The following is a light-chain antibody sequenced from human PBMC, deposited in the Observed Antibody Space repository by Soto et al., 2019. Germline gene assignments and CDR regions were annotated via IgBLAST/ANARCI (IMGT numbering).Light chain of an antibody. CDR2: GAS. CDR3: QLYNNFPST. Sequence: GSPSVSSNLAWYQPKPGQAPRLLIYGASTRSTRTPAGFSGSASGTAFPLTLCSLHSEHSAVHACQLYNNFPSTFGQGTKVDIK. V-gene: IGKV3-15*01. CDR1: PSVSSN. J-gene: IGKJ1*01.